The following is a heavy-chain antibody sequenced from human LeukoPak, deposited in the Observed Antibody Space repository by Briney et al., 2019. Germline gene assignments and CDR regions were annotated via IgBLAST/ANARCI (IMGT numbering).Heavy chain of an antibody. Sequence: GGSLRLSCAASGFTFGSYGMSWVRQAPGKGLEWVSAISGSGGGNTYYADSVRGRFTISRDNSKNTLYLQMNSLRAEDTAVYYCAKDPRRYSRTGGYFDYWGQGTLVTVSS. CDR1: GFTFGSYG. D-gene: IGHD6-13*01. V-gene: IGHV3-23*01. CDR3: AKDPRRYSRTGGYFDY. J-gene: IGHJ4*02. CDR2: ISGSGGGNT.